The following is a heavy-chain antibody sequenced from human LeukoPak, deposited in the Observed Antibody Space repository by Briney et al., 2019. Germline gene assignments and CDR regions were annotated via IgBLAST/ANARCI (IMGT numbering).Heavy chain of an antibody. D-gene: IGHD3-22*01. V-gene: IGHV1-69*13. Sequence: SVKVSCKASGGTFSSYAISWVRQAPGQGLEWMGGITPMFGTANYAQKFQGRVTITADESTSTAYMELSSLRSEDTAVYYCVRDGSYYDSSGYYYLYWGQGTLVTVSS. CDR3: VRDGSYYDSSGYYYLY. CDR1: GGTFSSYA. J-gene: IGHJ4*02. CDR2: ITPMFGTA.